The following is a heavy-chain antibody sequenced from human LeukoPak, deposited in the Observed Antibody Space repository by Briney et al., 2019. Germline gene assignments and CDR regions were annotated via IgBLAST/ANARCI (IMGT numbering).Heavy chain of an antibody. CDR3: ARGYYGSGSYYFVY. J-gene: IGHJ4*02. CDR1: GFTFSSYA. Sequence: GGSLRLSCAASGFTFSSYAMSWVRQAPGKGLEWVSAISGSGGSTYYADSVKGRFTISRDNSKNTLYLQMNSLRAEDTAVYYCARGYYGSGSYYFVYWGQGTLVTVSS. D-gene: IGHD3-10*01. CDR2: ISGSGGST. V-gene: IGHV3-23*01.